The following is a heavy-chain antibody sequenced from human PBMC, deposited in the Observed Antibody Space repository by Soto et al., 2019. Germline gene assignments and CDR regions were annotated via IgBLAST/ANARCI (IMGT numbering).Heavy chain of an antibody. CDR2: ISAYNGNT. J-gene: IGHJ6*02. CDR1: GYTFTSYG. CDR3: ARGRYNWNYLYYYYGMDV. Sequence: ASVKVYFTASGYTFTSYGISWVRQDTGQGLEWMGWISAYNGNTNYAQKLQGRVTMTTDTSTSTAYMELRSLRSDDTAVYYCARGRYNWNYLYYYYGMDVWGQGTTVTVSS. V-gene: IGHV1-18*04. D-gene: IGHD1-7*01.